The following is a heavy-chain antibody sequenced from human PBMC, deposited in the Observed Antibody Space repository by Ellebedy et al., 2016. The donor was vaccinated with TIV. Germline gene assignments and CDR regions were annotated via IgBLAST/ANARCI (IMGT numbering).Heavy chain of an antibody. CDR3: AREPPPDNWFDP. Sequence: AASVKVSCKASGYTFTSYAISWVRQAPGQGLEWMGWISTYNGYTNYAQKLQGRVTMTTDTSTSTAYMELRSLRSDDTAVYYCAREPPPDNWFDPWGQGTLVTVSS. V-gene: IGHV1-18*04. CDR2: ISTYNGYT. J-gene: IGHJ5*02. CDR1: GYTFTSYA.